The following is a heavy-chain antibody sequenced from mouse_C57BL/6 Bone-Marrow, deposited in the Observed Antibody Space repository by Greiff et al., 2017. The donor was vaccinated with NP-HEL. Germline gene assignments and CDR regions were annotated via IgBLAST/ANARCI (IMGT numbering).Heavy chain of an antibody. V-gene: IGHV1-80*01. CDR2: IYPGDGDT. CDR3: ASGAY. J-gene: IGHJ3*01. Sequence: QVQLKESGAELVKPGASVKISCKASGYAFSSYWMNWVKQRPGKGLEWIGQIYPGDGDTNYNGKFKDKASLTADKSSSAAYMQLRSLTSEDSAVYFCASGAYGGQGTLVTVSA. CDR1: GYAFSSYW.